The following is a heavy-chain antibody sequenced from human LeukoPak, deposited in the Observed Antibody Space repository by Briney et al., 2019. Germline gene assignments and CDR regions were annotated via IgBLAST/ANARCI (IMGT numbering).Heavy chain of an antibody. V-gene: IGHV3-23*01. Sequence: PGGSLRLSCAASGFPFSSYAMTWVRQAPGKGLEWVSAISGRGGSTYYADSVKGRFTISRDNSKDTLYLQMNSLRAEDTAVYYCAIDIVVVVAATPTFDYWGQGTLVTVSS. CDR2: ISGRGGST. CDR1: GFPFSSYA. J-gene: IGHJ4*02. D-gene: IGHD2-15*01. CDR3: AIDIVVVVAATPTFDY.